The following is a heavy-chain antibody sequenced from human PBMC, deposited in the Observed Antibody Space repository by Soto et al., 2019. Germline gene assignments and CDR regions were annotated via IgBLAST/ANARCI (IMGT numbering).Heavy chain of an antibody. Sequence: PSQTLSLTCAISGDSVSSNSAAWNWIRQSPSRGLEWLGRTYYRSKWYNDYAVSVKSRITINPDTSKNQFSLQLNSVTPEDTAVYYCARGWGEWEGWYLGYYFDYWGQGTLVTVSS. CDR1: GDSVSSNSAA. D-gene: IGHD1-26*01. V-gene: IGHV6-1*01. CDR2: TYYRSKWYN. CDR3: ARGWGEWEGWYLGYYFDY. J-gene: IGHJ4*02.